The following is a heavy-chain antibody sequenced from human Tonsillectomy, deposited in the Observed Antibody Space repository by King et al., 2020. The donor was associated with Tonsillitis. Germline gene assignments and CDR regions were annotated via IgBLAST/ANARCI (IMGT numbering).Heavy chain of an antibody. V-gene: IGHV1-8*01. CDR3: ARGRRNWFDA. Sequence: QLVQSGAEVKKPGASVTVSCKSSGYTFTSYDINSVRQATGQGREWMGWMNPNTGNTCYAQNFQGRVTMTRDTSITTSYMELSSLRSEDTAIYYCARGRRNWFDAWGQGTLVTVSS. J-gene: IGHJ5*02. CDR1: GYTFTSYD. CDR2: MNPNTGNT.